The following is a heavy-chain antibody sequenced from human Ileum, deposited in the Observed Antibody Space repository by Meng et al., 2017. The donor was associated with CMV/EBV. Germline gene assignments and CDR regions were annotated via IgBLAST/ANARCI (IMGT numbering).Heavy chain of an antibody. CDR1: GFTFENYA. J-gene: IGHJ4*02. CDR2: ISGGGGTT. CDR3: AKRYLSGTNYPLDH. Sequence: EGQLLESGGGRVQPGGSLRLSCAASGFTFENYAMTWVRQAPGKGLEWVSTISGGGGTTFYADSVRGRFTISRDNSKNTMYLQMNGLRVEDAAVYYCAKRYLSGTNYPLDHWGQGTLVTVSS. D-gene: IGHD3-10*01. V-gene: IGHV3-23*01.